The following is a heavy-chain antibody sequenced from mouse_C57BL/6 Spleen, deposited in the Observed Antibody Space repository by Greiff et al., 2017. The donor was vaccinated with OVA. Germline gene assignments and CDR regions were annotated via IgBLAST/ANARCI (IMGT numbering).Heavy chain of an antibody. CDR1: GFSLTSYG. Sequence: VKLVESGPGLVQPSQSLSITCTVSGFSLTSYGVHWVRQSPGKGLEWLGVIWSGGSTDYNAAFISRLSISKDNSKSQVFFKMNSLQADDTAIYYCARQGGSSPYYAMDYWGQGTSVTVSS. J-gene: IGHJ4*01. D-gene: IGHD1-1*01. CDR2: IWSGGST. CDR3: ARQGGSSPYYAMDY. V-gene: IGHV2-2*01.